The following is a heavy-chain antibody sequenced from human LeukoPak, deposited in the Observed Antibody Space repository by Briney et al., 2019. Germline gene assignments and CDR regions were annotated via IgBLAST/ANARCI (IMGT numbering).Heavy chain of an antibody. V-gene: IGHV3-7*01. Sequence: PGGSLRLSCAASGFTFSNYWMTWVRQAPGKGLEWVANIKQDGSDKYYVDSVKGRFTIYRDNTKNSLYLQLNSLRAEDTAVYYCARDKDYYGSGRPFWGQGTLVTVSS. D-gene: IGHD3-10*01. J-gene: IGHJ4*02. CDR2: IKQDGSDK. CDR3: ARDKDYYGSGRPF. CDR1: GFTFSNYW.